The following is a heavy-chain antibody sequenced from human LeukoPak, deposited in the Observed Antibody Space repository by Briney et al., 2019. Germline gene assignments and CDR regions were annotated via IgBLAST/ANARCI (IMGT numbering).Heavy chain of an antibody. V-gene: IGHV1-2*02. CDR2: INPNSGGT. CDR1: GYTFTGYY. J-gene: IGHJ4*02. Sequence: GASVKVSCKASGYTFTGYYMHWVRQAPGQGLEWMGWINPNSGGTNYAQKFQGRVTMTRDTSISTAYMELSRLRSDDTAVYYGARSGSSGYPGYGYWGQGTLVTVSS. CDR3: ARSGSSGYPGYGY. D-gene: IGHD3-22*01.